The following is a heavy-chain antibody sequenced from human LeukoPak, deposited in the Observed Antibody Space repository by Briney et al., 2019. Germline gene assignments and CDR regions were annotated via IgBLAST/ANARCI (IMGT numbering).Heavy chain of an antibody. Sequence: SETLSLTCTVSGGSISSGGYYWPWIRQHPGKGLEWIGYIYYSGSTYYNPSLKSRVTISVDTSKNQFSLKLSSVTAADTAVYYCTSSSWSQRFDYWGQGTLVTVSS. D-gene: IGHD6-6*01. V-gene: IGHV4-31*03. CDR3: TSSSWSQRFDY. CDR2: IYYSGST. CDR1: GGSISSGGYY. J-gene: IGHJ4*02.